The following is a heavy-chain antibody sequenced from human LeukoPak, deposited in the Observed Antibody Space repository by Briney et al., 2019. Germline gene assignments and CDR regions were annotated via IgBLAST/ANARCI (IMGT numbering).Heavy chain of an antibody. D-gene: IGHD1-26*01. CDR1: GFTFDDYA. Sequence: GRSLRLSRAASGFTFDDYAMHWVRQAPGKGLEWVSGISWNSGSIGYADSVKGRFTISRDNAKNSLYLQMNSLRAEDTALYYCAKDLGSLDAFDIWGQGTMVTVSS. CDR2: ISWNSGSI. J-gene: IGHJ3*02. CDR3: AKDLGSLDAFDI. V-gene: IGHV3-9*01.